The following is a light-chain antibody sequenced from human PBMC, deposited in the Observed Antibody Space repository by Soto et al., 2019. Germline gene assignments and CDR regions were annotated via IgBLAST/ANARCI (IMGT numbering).Light chain of an antibody. CDR1: SSDVGGYNY. CDR2: DVS. V-gene: IGLV2-14*01. J-gene: IGLJ1*01. CDR3: SSYTSSSTLSCV. Sequence: QSVLTQPASVSGSPGQSITISCTGTSSDVGGYNYVSWYQQHPGKAPKLMIYDVSNRPSGVSNRFSGSKSGNTASPTISGLQAEDEADYYCSSYTSSSTLSCVFGTGTKLTVL.